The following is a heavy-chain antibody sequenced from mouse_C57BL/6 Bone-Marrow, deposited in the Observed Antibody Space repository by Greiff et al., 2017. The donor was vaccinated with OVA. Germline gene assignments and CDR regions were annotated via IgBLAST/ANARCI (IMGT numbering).Heavy chain of an antibody. CDR2: IYPRSGNT. D-gene: IGHD1-1*01. CDR1: GYTFTSYG. Sequence: VQLQESGAELARPGASVKLSCKASGYTFTSYGISWVKQRTGQGLEWIGEIYPRSGNTYYNEKFKGKATLTADKSSSTAYMELRSLTSEDSAVYFCARIYYYGSSYYWYFDVWGTGTTLTVSS. J-gene: IGHJ1*03. V-gene: IGHV1-81*01. CDR3: ARIYYYGSSYYWYFDV.